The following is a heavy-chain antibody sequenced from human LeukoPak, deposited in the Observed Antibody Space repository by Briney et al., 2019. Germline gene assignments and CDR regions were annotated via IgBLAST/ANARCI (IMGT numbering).Heavy chain of an antibody. CDR2: TSAYNGNT. J-gene: IGHJ4*02. Sequence: ASVKVSCKASGYTFTSYGISWVRQAPGQGLEWMGWTSAYNGNTNYAQKLQGRVTMTTDTSTSTAYMELRSLRSDDTAVYYCARDGYCTNGVCYLRGADFDYWGQGTLVTVSS. CDR3: ARDGYCTNGVCYLRGADFDY. V-gene: IGHV1-18*01. CDR1: GYTFTSYG. D-gene: IGHD2-8*01.